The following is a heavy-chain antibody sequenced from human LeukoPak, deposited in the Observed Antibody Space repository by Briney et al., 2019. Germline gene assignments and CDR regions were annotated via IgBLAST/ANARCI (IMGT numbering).Heavy chain of an antibody. CDR2: IYYSGST. CDR3: ARVSAGDYISYYYYMDV. CDR1: GGSISSHY. J-gene: IGHJ6*03. V-gene: IGHV4-59*11. D-gene: IGHD4-17*01. Sequence: SETLSLTCTVSGGSISSHYWSWIRQPPGKGLEWIGYIYYSGSTNYNPSLKSRVTISVDTSKDQFSLKLSSVTAADTAVYYCARVSAGDYISYYYYMDVWGKGTTVTVSS.